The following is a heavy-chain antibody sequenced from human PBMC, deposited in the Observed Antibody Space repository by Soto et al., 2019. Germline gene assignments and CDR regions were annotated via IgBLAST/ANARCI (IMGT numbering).Heavy chain of an antibody. CDR1: GGTFSSYA. CDR2: IIPIFGTA. D-gene: IGHD2-15*01. CDR3: AESRAGYCSGGSCYWFDP. Sequence: ASVKVSCKASGGTFSSYAISWVRQAPGQGLEWMGGIIPIFGTANYAQKFQGRATITADESTSTAYMELSRLRYEDTAVYYCAESRAGYCSGGSCYWFDPWGQATLVTVS. V-gene: IGHV1-69*13. J-gene: IGHJ5*02.